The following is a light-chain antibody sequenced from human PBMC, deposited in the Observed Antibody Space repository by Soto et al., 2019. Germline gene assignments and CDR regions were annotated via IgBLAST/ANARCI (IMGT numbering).Light chain of an antibody. Sequence: IVSTQSPGTLSLSPGERATLSCRASQSVTTYLVWYQQKSGQAPRLLIFGASNRATGIPARFSGSGSATDFTLTISSLEPEDSAVYYCQQRSSWPITFGQGTRLAIK. V-gene: IGKV3-11*01. J-gene: IGKJ5*01. CDR1: QSVTTY. CDR2: GAS. CDR3: QQRSSWPIT.